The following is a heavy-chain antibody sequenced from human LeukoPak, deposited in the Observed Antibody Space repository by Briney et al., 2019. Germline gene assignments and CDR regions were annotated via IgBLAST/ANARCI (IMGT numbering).Heavy chain of an antibody. CDR1: GGSFSGYY. CDR2: INHSGST. V-gene: IGHV4-34*01. D-gene: IGHD3-9*01. CDR3: ARGAGDYDILTGYYRGLDFDY. Sequence: PSETLSLTCAVYGGSFSGYYWSWIRQPPGKGLEWIGEINHSGSTNYNPSLKSRVTISVDTSKNQFSLKLSSVTAADTAVYYCARGAGDYDILTGYYRGLDFDYWGQGTLVTVSS. J-gene: IGHJ4*02.